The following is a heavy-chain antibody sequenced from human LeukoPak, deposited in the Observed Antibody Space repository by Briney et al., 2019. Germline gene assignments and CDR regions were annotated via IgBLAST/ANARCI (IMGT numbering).Heavy chain of an antibody. D-gene: IGHD1-1*01. CDR1: GYTFTGYY. CDR3: ARYGTSLRAFDI. CDR2: INPNSGGT. Sequence: ASVKVSCKASGYTFTGYYMHWVRQAPGQGLEWMGWINPNSGGTNYAQKLQGRVTMTRDMSISTAYMELSRLRSDDTAVYYCARYGTSLRAFDIWGQGTMVTVSS. V-gene: IGHV1-2*02. J-gene: IGHJ3*02.